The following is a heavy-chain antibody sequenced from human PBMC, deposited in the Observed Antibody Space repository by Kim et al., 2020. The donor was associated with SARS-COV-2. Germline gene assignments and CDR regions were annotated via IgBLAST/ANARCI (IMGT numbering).Heavy chain of an antibody. Sequence: SVKGRFTISRDNAKNSLYLQMNSLRAEDTAVYYCARARRYGDYLGNWFDPWGQGTLVTVSS. V-gene: IGHV3-11*04. J-gene: IGHJ5*02. CDR3: ARARRYGDYLGNWFDP. D-gene: IGHD4-17*01.